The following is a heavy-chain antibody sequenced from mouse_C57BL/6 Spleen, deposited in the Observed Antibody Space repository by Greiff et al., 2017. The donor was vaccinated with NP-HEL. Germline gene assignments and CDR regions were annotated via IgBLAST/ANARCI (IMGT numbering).Heavy chain of an antibody. CDR1: GYTFTSYW. D-gene: IGHD1-1*01. V-gene: IGHV1-55*01. CDR2: IYPGSGST. J-gene: IGHJ3*01. CDR3: AREGNYGSGGFAY. Sequence: QVQLQQPGAELVKPGASVKMSCKASGYTFTSYWITWVKQRPGQGLEWIGDIYPGSGSTNYNEKFKSKATLTVDTSSSTAYMQLSSLTSEDSAVYDCAREGNYGSGGFAYWGQGTLVTVSA.